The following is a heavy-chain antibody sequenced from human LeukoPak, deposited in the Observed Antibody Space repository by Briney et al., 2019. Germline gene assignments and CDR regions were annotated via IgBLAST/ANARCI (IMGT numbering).Heavy chain of an antibody. Sequence: ASVKVSCKASVYTFTSYDSNWVRQATGQGLEWMGWMNPNSGNTGYAQKFQGRVTMTRNTSISTAYMELSSLRSEDTAVYYCARILRRARGFDPWGQGTLVTVSS. CDR3: ARILRRARGFDP. CDR2: MNPNSGNT. CDR1: VYTFTSYD. V-gene: IGHV1-8*01. J-gene: IGHJ5*02.